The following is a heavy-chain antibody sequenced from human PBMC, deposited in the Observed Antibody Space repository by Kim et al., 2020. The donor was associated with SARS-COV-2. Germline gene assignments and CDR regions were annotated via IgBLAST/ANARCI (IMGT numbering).Heavy chain of an antibody. CDR3: VKDGPYGSGSYGSY. D-gene: IGHD3-10*01. J-gene: IGHJ4*02. V-gene: IGHV3-64D*09. Sequence: ADSEKGRFTISRDNSKNTLYLQMSSLRAEDTAVYYCVKDGPYGSGSYGSYWGQGTLVTVFS.